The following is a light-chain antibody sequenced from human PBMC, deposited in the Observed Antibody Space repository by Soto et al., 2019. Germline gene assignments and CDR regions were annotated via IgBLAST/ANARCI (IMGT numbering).Light chain of an antibody. CDR1: QGIGND. CDR2: AAS. V-gene: IGKV1-17*01. CDR3: LQHNRYPYT. Sequence: DIQMTQSPSSLSASVGDRVTITCRASQGIGNDLGWYHQKPGKAPKRLIYAASSLQSGVPSRFRGSGSGTVFTLTISSLQPEDCATYSCLQHNRYPYTFGQGTKLEI. J-gene: IGKJ2*01.